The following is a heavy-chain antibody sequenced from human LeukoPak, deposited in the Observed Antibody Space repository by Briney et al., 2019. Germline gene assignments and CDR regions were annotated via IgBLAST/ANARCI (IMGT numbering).Heavy chain of an antibody. V-gene: IGHV4-31*03. J-gene: IGHJ6*03. D-gene: IGHD1-26*01. CDR1: GGSISSGGYY. CDR2: IYYSGST. Sequence: SQTLSLTCTVSGGSISSGGYYWSWIRQHPGKGLEWIGYIYYSGSTYYNPSLKSRVTISVDTSKNQFSLKLSSVTAADTAVYYCARDRIVGAPGAYYYYMDVWGNGTTVTVSS. CDR3: ARDRIVGAPGAYYYYMDV.